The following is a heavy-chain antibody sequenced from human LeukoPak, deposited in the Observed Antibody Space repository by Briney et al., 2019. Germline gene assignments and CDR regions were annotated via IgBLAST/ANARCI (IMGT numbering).Heavy chain of an antibody. V-gene: IGHV4-61*01. D-gene: IGHD6-19*01. J-gene: IGHJ4*02. Sequence: SETLSLTCTVSGGSVSSGSYYWSWIRQPPGKGLEWIGYIYYSGSANYNPSLKSRVTISVDMSKNQFSLKLSSVTAADTAVYYCARATVAGRRFDYWGQGTLVTVFS. CDR2: IYYSGSA. CDR3: ARATVAGRRFDY. CDR1: GGSVSSGSYY.